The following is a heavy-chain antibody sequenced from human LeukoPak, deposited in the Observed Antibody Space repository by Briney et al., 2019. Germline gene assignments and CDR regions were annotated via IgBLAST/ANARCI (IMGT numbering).Heavy chain of an antibody. CDR2: VYSSGVG. J-gene: IGHJ4*02. CDR1: GGSITGYY. D-gene: IGHD3-22*01. Sequence: SETLSLTCTVSGGSITGYYWNCIRQPAGQGLEWLGRVYSSGVGNYNPSLTSRVTMSVDTSKNQFSLKLTSLTAADTAVYYCAREEFLHEIDSSGYFVYWGQGTLVTVSS. CDR3: AREEFLHEIDSSGYFVY. V-gene: IGHV4-4*07.